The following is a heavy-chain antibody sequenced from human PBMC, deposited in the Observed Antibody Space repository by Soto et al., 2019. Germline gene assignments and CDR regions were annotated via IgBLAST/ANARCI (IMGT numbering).Heavy chain of an antibody. V-gene: IGHV1-24*01. J-gene: IGHJ4*02. CDR1: GYTLTELY. CDR3: PTGPYISSSDPSDY. Sequence: QVQLVQSGAEVKKPGASVKVSCKVSGYTLTELYMHWVRQAPGKGLEWMGGFDPEDGEKIYEQKFQGRVTMTEDTCTNTAYMELSSLRSEDTAGYYWPTGPYISSSDPSDYWGQGTLVTVSS. D-gene: IGHD6-6*01. CDR2: FDPEDGEK.